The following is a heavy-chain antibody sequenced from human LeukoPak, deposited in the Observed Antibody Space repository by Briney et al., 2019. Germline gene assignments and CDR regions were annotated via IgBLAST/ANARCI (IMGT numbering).Heavy chain of an antibody. CDR1: GFTFSSYG. CDR3: AKDYGGYMDV. Sequence: GGSLRLSCAASGFTFSSYGMHWVRQAPGKGLEWVAVIWYDGSNKYYADSVKGRFTISRDDSKNTLYLQMNSLRAEDTAVYYCAKDYGGYMDVWGKGTTVAVSS. V-gene: IGHV3-33*06. CDR2: IWYDGSNK. J-gene: IGHJ6*03. D-gene: IGHD4-23*01.